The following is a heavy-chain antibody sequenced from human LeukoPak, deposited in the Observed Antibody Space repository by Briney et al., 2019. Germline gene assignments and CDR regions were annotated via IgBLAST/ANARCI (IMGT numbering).Heavy chain of an antibody. CDR2: ISYDGSNK. Sequence: PGGSLRLSCAASGFTFSSYGMHWVRQAPGKGLEWVAVISYDGSNKYYADSVKGRFTISRDNSKNTLYLQMNGLRAEDTAVYFCARTPYCSSTNCAYFDPWGQGTLVTVSS. CDR1: GFTFSSYG. CDR3: ARTPYCSSTNCAYFDP. D-gene: IGHD2-2*01. V-gene: IGHV3-30*03. J-gene: IGHJ5*02.